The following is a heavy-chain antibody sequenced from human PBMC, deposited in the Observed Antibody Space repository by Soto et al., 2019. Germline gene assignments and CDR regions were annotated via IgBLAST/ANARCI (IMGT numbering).Heavy chain of an antibody. D-gene: IGHD5-12*01. CDR1: GYTFTGHY. CDR2: IGPESGAT. CDR3: GRGRSGQIVVFY. Sequence: ASVKVSCKASGYTFTGHYIHWVRQAPEQGPEWMGEIGPESGATRYAQKFQGRVTMTRDMSITTVYMELNNLSPGDTAVYYCGRGRSGQIVVFYWGQGTPVTVSS. V-gene: IGHV1-2*02. J-gene: IGHJ4*02.